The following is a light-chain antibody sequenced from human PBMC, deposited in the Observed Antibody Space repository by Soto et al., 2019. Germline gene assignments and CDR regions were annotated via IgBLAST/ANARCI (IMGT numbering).Light chain of an antibody. Sequence: QSVLTQPASVAGSPGQSITISCTGTSSDVGSYNLVSWYQQHPGKAPKLILYEGSKRPSGVPNRFSGSQAGNSASLPISRLQSEDVAAYDCCYCAGGSTLVFGGGSSLAVL. CDR3: CYCAGGSTLV. V-gene: IGLV2-23*01. J-gene: IGLJ2*01. CDR1: SSDVGSYNL. CDR2: EGS.